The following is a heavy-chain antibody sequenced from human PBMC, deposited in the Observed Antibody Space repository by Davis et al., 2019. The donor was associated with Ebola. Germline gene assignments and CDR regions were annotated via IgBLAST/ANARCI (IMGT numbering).Heavy chain of an antibody. CDR3: AKENVGSRRGCMDV. CDR2: ISWNSGSI. V-gene: IGHV3-9*01. CDR1: GFTFDDYA. Sequence: GGSLRLSCAASGFTFDDYAMHWVRQAPGKGLEWVSGISWNSGSIGYADSVKGLFTISRDNAKNSLYLQMNSLRAEDTALYYCAKENVGSRRGCMDVWGKGTTVTVSS. J-gene: IGHJ6*04. D-gene: IGHD1-14*01.